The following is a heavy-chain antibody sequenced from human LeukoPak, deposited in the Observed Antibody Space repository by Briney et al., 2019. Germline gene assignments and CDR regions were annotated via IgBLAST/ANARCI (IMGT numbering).Heavy chain of an antibody. D-gene: IGHD6-19*01. Sequence: GGSLRLSCAASGFTFRTYGMNWVRQAPGKGLEWVTVISYDGSKKYYSDSVKGRFTISRDNSKSTLNLQMDSLRAEDTAVYYCAKLGLAVAETGYFDNWGQGPLVTVSS. CDR3: AKLGLAVAETGYFDN. CDR2: ISYDGSKK. CDR1: GFTFRTYG. V-gene: IGHV3-30*18. J-gene: IGHJ4*02.